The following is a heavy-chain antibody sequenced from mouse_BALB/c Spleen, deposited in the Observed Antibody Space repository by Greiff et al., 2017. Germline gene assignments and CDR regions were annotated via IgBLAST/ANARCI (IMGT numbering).Heavy chain of an antibody. J-gene: IGHJ4*01. V-gene: IGHV14-3*02. Sequence: EVQLQQSGAELVKPGASVKLSCTASGFNIKDTYMHWVKQRPEQGLEWIGRIDPANGNTKYDPKFQGKATITADTSSNTAYLQLSNLTSEDTAVYYCARELLRSYYAMDYWGQGTSVTVSS. CDR3: ARELLRSYYAMDY. D-gene: IGHD1-1*01. CDR1: GFNIKDTY. CDR2: IDPANGNT.